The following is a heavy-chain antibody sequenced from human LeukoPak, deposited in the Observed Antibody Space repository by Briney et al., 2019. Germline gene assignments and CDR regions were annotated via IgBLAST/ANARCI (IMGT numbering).Heavy chain of an antibody. V-gene: IGHV3-30*18. CDR1: GFTFSSYV. Sequence: GRSLRLSCAASGFTFSSYVMHWVRQAPGKGLEWVAVISYDGSNKYYEDSVKGRFTISRDNSKNTLYLQMNSLRAEDTAVYYCAKGVGATSGDYWGQGTLVTVSS. CDR2: ISYDGSNK. D-gene: IGHD1-26*01. J-gene: IGHJ4*02. CDR3: AKGVGATSGDY.